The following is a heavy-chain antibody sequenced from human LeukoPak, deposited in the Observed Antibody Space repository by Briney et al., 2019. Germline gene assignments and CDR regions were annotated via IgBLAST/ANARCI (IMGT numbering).Heavy chain of an antibody. D-gene: IGHD3-3*01. CDR3: ARDDYDFWSGYYPYYYYGMDV. CDR2: ISYDGSNK. J-gene: IGHJ6*02. Sequence: GGSLRLSCAASGFTFSDYSINWVRQAPGKGLEWVAVISYDGSNKYYADSVKGRFTISRDNSKNTLYLQMNSLRAEDTAVYYCARDDYDFWSGYYPYYYYGMDVWGQGTTVTVSS. V-gene: IGHV3-30*03. CDR1: GFTFSDYS.